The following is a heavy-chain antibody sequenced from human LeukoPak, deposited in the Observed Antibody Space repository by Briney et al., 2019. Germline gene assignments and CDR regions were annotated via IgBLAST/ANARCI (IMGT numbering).Heavy chain of an antibody. V-gene: IGHV4-4*07. Sequence: SGTLTLTCSVSGCTFSSYYRNWIRRAAGKGLEWIGRIYSSGSTNYKPSLKSRVTMSVDTSKNQFSLNLSPVTAADTDVYYCARAAMSSYYYGYMDVWGKGTAVTVSS. CDR2: IYSSGST. CDR3: ARAAMSSYYYGYMDV. J-gene: IGHJ6*03. CDR1: GCTFSSYY.